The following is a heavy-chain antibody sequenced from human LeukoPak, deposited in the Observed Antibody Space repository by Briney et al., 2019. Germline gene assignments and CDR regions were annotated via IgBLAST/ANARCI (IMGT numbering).Heavy chain of an antibody. CDR3: ARGGYCSSTRCYLTDDNWFDR. Sequence: SVTLSLTVSGGTLSSYAISWVREAPGQGLEGMGGIIPIFGTANYTQKFQGRVTITADESTSTAYMELSSLRSEDTAVYYGARGGYCSSTRCYLTDDNWFDRWGQGTLVTVSS. CDR1: GGTLSSYA. D-gene: IGHD2-2*03. CDR2: IIPIFGTA. J-gene: IGHJ5*02. V-gene: IGHV1-69*13.